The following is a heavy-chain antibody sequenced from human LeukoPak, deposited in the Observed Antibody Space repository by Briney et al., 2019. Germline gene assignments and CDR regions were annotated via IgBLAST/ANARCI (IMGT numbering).Heavy chain of an antibody. CDR3: ASISYSSSWRVMTS. Sequence: GGSLRLSCAASEFTFSSYSMNWVRQAPGKGLEWVSYISSSSSTIYYADSVKGRFTISRDNAKNSLYLQMNSLRDEDTAVYYCASISYSSSWRVMTSWGQGTLVTVSS. CDR2: ISSSSSTI. J-gene: IGHJ4*02. V-gene: IGHV3-48*02. CDR1: EFTFSSYS. D-gene: IGHD6-13*01.